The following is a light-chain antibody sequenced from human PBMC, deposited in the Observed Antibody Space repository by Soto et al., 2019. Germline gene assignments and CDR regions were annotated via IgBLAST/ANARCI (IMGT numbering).Light chain of an antibody. Sequence: SALTHTASVSWSPGHSITISCPGPSSDVGGYNYVSWYQHHPGKAPKLIIYDVTNRPSGVSNPFSGSKSGNTASLTISGLQAQDEADYYCSSYTSSRPYVFGTGTKVTVL. CDR2: DVT. CDR3: SSYTSSRPYV. V-gene: IGLV2-14*03. J-gene: IGLJ1*01. CDR1: SSDVGGYNY.